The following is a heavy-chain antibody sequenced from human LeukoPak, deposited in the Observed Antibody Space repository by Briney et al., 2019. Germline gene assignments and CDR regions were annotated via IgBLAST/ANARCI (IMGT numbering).Heavy chain of an antibody. Sequence: SETLSLTCTVSGGSISSSSYYWGWIRQPPGKGLEWIGSIYYSGSTYYNPSLKSRVTISVDTSKNQFSLRLSSVTAADTAVYYCARLHYGGNYGYYYYYMDVWGKGTTVTISS. CDR3: ARLHYGGNYGYYYYYMDV. D-gene: IGHD4-23*01. J-gene: IGHJ6*03. CDR2: IYYSGST. CDR1: GGSISSSSYY. V-gene: IGHV4-39*01.